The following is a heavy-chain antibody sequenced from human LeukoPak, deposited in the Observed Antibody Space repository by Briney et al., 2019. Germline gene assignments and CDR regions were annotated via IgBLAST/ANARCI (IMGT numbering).Heavy chain of an antibody. J-gene: IGHJ4*02. Sequence: GESLKISCKGSGYIFTTYWIGWVRQMPGKGLEWMGIIYPGDSDTRYGPSFQGQVTISADKSISTAYLQWSSLKASDTAMYYCARSLYGVNTWFDYWGQGTLVTVSS. V-gene: IGHV5-51*01. CDR2: IYPGDSDT. CDR3: ARSLYGVNTWFDY. D-gene: IGHD4/OR15-4a*01. CDR1: GYIFTTYW.